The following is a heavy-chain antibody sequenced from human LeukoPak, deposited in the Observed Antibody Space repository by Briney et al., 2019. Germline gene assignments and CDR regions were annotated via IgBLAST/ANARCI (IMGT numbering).Heavy chain of an antibody. D-gene: IGHD6-19*01. Sequence: SETLSLTSAVSVGSISGRYWSWIRQPPGKGLEWIANWRYDGSPNYTPSLESRATISLETSKNQFALRLTSVTAADTAVYYCVLTQKWLAFDYWGQGILVTVSS. CDR3: VLTQKWLAFDY. CDR2: WRYDGSP. CDR1: VGSISGRY. J-gene: IGHJ4*02. V-gene: IGHV4-59*08.